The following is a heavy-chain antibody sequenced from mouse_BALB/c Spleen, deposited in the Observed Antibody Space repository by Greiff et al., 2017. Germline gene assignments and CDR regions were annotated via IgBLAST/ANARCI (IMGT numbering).Heavy chain of an antibody. CDR2: IWSDGST. CDR3: ARHGGNYVDY. Sequence: VKLMESGPDLVAPSQSLSITCTVSGFSLTSYGVHWVRQPPGKGLEWLVVIWSDGSTTYNSALKSRLSISKDNSKSQVFLKMNSLQTDDTAMYYCARHGGNYVDYWGQGTTLTVSS. D-gene: IGHD1-1*02. V-gene: IGHV2-6-2*01. CDR1: GFSLTSYG. J-gene: IGHJ2*01.